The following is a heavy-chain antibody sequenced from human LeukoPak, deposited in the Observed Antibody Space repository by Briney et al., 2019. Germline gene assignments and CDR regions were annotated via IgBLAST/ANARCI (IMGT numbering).Heavy chain of an antibody. CDR2: IYTSEST. J-gene: IGHJ4*02. D-gene: IGHD6-25*01. CDR3: ARERTSPIAATDY. Sequence: SQTLSLTCTVSGGSISSGSYYWSWIRQPAGKGLEWIGRIYTSESTNYNPSLKSRVTISVDTSKNQFSLKLSSVTAADTAVYYCARERTSPIAATDYWGQGTLVTVSS. CDR1: GGSISSGSYY. V-gene: IGHV4-61*02.